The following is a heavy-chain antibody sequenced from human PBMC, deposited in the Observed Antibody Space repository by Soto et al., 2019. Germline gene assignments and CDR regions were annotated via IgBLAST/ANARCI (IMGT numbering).Heavy chain of an antibody. CDR3: AREYGIRTDY. CDR2: ISSSSSTI. D-gene: IGHD4-17*01. J-gene: IGHJ4*02. V-gene: IGHV3-48*01. Sequence: EVQLVESGGGLVQPGGSLRLSCVASGFTFSSYSMNWVRQAPGKGLEWVSYISSSSSTIYYADSVKGRFTISRDNAKNSLYLQMNSLRAEDTAVYYCAREYGIRTDYWGQGTLVTVSS. CDR1: GFTFSSYS.